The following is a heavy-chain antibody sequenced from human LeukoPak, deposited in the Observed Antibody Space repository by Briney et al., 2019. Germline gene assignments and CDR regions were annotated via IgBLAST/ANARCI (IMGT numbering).Heavy chain of an antibody. CDR1: GFTFSSYG. CDR3: AKVLESFYGSGSYPLYYYMDV. Sequence: GRSLRLSCAASGFTFSSYGMHWVRQAPGKGLEWVAVIWYDGSNKYYADSVKGRFTISRDNSKNTLYLQMNSLRAEDTAVYYCAKVLESFYGSGSYPLYYYMDVWGKGTTVTVSS. V-gene: IGHV3-33*06. CDR2: IWYDGSNK. J-gene: IGHJ6*03. D-gene: IGHD3-10*01.